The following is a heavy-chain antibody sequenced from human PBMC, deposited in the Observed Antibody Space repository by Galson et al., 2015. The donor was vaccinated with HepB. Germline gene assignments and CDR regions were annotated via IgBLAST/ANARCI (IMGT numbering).Heavy chain of an antibody. Sequence: SETLSLTCAVYGGSFSGYYWSWIRQPPGKGLEWIGEINHSGSTNYNPSLKSRVTISVDTSKNQFSLKLSSVTAADTAVYYCARVRSPRLFDYWGQGTLVTVSS. CDR1: GGSFSGYY. V-gene: IGHV4-34*01. CDR3: ARVRSPRLFDY. J-gene: IGHJ4*02. CDR2: INHSGST.